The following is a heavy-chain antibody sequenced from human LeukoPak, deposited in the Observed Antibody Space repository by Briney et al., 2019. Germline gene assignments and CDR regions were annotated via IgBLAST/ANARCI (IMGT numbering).Heavy chain of an antibody. CDR1: GGSFSGYY. CDR3: ARGPLREIMVRGVNSQFDP. CDR2: INHSGST. V-gene: IGHV4-34*01. Sequence: PSETLSLTCAVYGGSFSGYYWSWIRQPPGKGLEWIGEINHSGSTNYNPSLKSRVTISVDTSKNQFSLKLSSVTAADTAVYYCARGPLREIMVRGVNSQFDPWGQGTLVTVSS. J-gene: IGHJ5*02. D-gene: IGHD3-10*01.